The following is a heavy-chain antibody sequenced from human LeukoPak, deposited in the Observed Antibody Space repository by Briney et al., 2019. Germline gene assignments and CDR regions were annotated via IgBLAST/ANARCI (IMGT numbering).Heavy chain of an antibody. Sequence: PGGSLRLSCSASGFTFSSYAMHWVRQAPGKGLEYASAIISNGGSTYYADSVKGRSTISLDNSKNTLYLQMSSLRAGDTAVYYCVFRSPVTPSGPCWGQGTLVTVSS. J-gene: IGHJ4*02. CDR2: IISNGGST. V-gene: IGHV3-64D*06. CDR1: GFTFSSYA. D-gene: IGHD4-17*01. CDR3: VFRSPVTPSGPC.